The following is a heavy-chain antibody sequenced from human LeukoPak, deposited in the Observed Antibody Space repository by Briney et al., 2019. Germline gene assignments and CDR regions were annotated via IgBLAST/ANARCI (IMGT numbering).Heavy chain of an antibody. Sequence: GGSLRLSCAASGSTFSSYSMNWVRQAPGKGLEWVSSISSSSSYIYYADSVKGRFTISRDNAKNSLYLQMNSLRAEDTAVYYCARYGITIFGLVIHAEYFQHWGQGTLVTVSS. CDR2: ISSSSSYI. CDR1: GSTFSSYS. D-gene: IGHD3-3*01. V-gene: IGHV3-21*01. CDR3: ARYGITIFGLVIHAEYFQH. J-gene: IGHJ1*01.